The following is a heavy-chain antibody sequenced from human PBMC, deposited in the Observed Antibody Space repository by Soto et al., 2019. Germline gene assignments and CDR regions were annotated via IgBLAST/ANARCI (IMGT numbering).Heavy chain of an antibody. Sequence: WGSLRLSCAASGFTFSSHAMSWVRQAPGKGLEWVSAISGSGGSTYYADSVKGRFTISRDNSKNTLYLQMNSLRAEDTAVYYCAKDLFPSNLRFLEWLTFDYWGQGTLVTVSS. D-gene: IGHD3-3*01. V-gene: IGHV3-23*01. CDR3: AKDLFPSNLRFLEWLTFDY. CDR1: GFTFSSHA. J-gene: IGHJ4*02. CDR2: ISGSGGST.